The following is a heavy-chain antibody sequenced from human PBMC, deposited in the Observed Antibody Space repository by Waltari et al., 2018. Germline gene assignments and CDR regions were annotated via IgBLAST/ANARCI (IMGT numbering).Heavy chain of an antibody. V-gene: IGHV1-46*01. J-gene: IGHJ4*02. D-gene: IGHD6-19*01. CDR3: ARGPRMRAAVAGKIGY. Sequence: QVQLMQSGAEVKKPGASVKVSCKASGYTFTSYYMPWVRQAPGQGLEWMGKINPSGGSTSYAQKFQGRVTMTRDTSISTAYMELSRLRSDDTAVYYCARGPRMRAAVAGKIGYWGQGTLVTVSS. CDR2: INPSGGST. CDR1: GYTFTSYY.